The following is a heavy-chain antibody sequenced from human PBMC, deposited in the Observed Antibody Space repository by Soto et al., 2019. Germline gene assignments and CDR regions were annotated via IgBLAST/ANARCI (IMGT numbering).Heavy chain of an antibody. Sequence: SLRLSCVASGFTFDDYAMHWVRQPPGKGLERGSGISWNSGVIGYADSVKARFTISRDNAKKVLYLQMSSLRVEDTALYYCGTDLAGKGDYYYHDGMDVRGQGTTVNV. V-gene: IGHV3-9*01. D-gene: IGHD6-19*01. J-gene: IGHJ6*02. CDR2: ISWNSGVI. CDR3: GTDLAGKGDYYYHDGMDV. CDR1: GFTFDDYA.